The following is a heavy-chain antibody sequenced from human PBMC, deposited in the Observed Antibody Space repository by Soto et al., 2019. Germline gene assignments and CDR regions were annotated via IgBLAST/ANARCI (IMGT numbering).Heavy chain of an antibody. CDR2: TYYWSQWHY. J-gene: IGHJ4*02. Sequence: SQTPLLPCAISGDSVSSDHDVWYWVKLCPSRGLEWLGRTYYWSQWHYEYAVFVQSRISIDPDTSKNQFSLQLNSVTPEDTAVYYCVRLVGNSWLDHWGQGALVTVSS. CDR1: GDSVSSDHDV. CDR3: VRLVGNSWLDH. D-gene: IGHD3-9*01. V-gene: IGHV6-1*01.